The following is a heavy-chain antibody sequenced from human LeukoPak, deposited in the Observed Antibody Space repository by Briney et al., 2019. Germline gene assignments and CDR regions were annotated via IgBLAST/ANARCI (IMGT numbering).Heavy chain of an antibody. CDR2: ISGSGGST. V-gene: IGHV3-23*01. J-gene: IGHJ6*03. CDR3: AKSERAARALYYYYYMDV. Sequence: PGGSLRVSCAASGFTFSSYAMSWVRQAPGKGVEWVSAISGSGGSTYYADSVKGRFTISRDNSKNTLYLQMNSLRAEDTAVYYCAKSERAARALYYYYYMDVWGKGTTVTVSS. CDR1: GFTFSSYA. D-gene: IGHD6-6*01.